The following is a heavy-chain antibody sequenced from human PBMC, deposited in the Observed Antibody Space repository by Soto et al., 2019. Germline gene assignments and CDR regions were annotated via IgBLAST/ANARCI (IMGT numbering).Heavy chain of an antibody. V-gene: IGHV4-30-4*01. Sequence: ASETLSLTCTVSGGSISSGDYYWSWIRQPPGKGLEWIGYIYYSGSTYYNPSLKSRVTISVDTSKNQFSLKLSSVTAADTAMYYCAQRNDNWFDPWGQGTLVTSPQ. CDR3: AQRNDNWFDP. D-gene: IGHD1-1*01. CDR2: IYYSGST. CDR1: GGSISSGDYY. J-gene: IGHJ5*02.